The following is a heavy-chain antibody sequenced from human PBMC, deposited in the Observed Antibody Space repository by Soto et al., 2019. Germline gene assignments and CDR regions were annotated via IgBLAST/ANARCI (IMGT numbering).Heavy chain of an antibody. CDR2: IKQDGSEK. Sequence: GGSLRLSCAASGFTFSSYWMSWVRQAPGKGLEWVANIKQDGSEKYYVDSVKGRFTISRDNAKNSLYLQMNSLRAEDTAVYYCARVGSRFGELSHYFDYWGQGTLVTVSS. CDR3: ARVGSRFGELSHYFDY. CDR1: GFTFSSYW. J-gene: IGHJ4*02. V-gene: IGHV3-7*01. D-gene: IGHD3-10*01.